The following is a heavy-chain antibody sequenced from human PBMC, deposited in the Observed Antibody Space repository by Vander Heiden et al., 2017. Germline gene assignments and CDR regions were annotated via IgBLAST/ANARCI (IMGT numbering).Heavy chain of an antibody. D-gene: IGHD6-19*01. CDR3: TRAKRAVAGTGDY. V-gene: IGHV3-49*05. Sequence: EVQLVESGGGLVKPGRSLRLSCTASGFTFGDYAMSWFRQAPGKGLEWVGFIRSKAYGGTTEYAAAVKGRFTISRDDSKSIAYLQMKSMKTEDTAVYYCTRAKRAVAGTGDYWGQGTLVTVSS. J-gene: IGHJ4*02. CDR1: GFTFGDYA. CDR2: IRSKAYGGTT.